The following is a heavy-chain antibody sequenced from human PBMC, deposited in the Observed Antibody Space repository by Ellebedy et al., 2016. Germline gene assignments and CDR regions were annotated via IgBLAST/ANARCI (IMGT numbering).Heavy chain of an antibody. V-gene: IGHV3-7*01. CDR1: GFTFSTYW. CDR2: IKQDGSEI. J-gene: IGHJ6*02. CDR3: AKILQGYCSSTSCSGDV. D-gene: IGHD2-2*01. Sequence: GESLKISCAASGFTFSTYWMSWVRQAPGKGLEWVANIKQDGSEIYYVESAKGRFTISRDNAKNSLYLQMNSLRAEDTAVYYCAKILQGYCSSTSCSGDVWGQGTTVTVSS.